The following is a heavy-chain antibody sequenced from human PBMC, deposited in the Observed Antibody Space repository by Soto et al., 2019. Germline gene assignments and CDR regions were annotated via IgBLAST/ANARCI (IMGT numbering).Heavy chain of an antibody. V-gene: IGHV3-23*01. CDR1: GFTFENYA. Sequence: GSLRLSCVASGFTFENYAMSWVRQAPGKGLEWVSAISGSGGTTYYSDSVKGRFTISRDNSKNTVYLQMNDLRVEDAAEYFCAKDSWAIFGVPAGEYYAMDVWGQGTTVTVSS. J-gene: IGHJ6*02. CDR3: AKDSWAIFGVPAGEYYAMDV. D-gene: IGHD3-3*01. CDR2: ISGSGGTT.